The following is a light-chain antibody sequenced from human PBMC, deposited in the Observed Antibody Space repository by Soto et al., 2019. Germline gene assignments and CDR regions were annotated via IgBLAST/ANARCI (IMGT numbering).Light chain of an antibody. CDR1: QSVSSN. V-gene: IGKV3-20*01. CDR2: GAS. J-gene: IGKJ1*01. CDR3: QQYGSSGT. Sequence: EILMTQSPATLSVSPGARATLSCRASQSVSSNLAWYQQKPGQAPRLLIYGASRRATGIPDRFGGSGSGTDFTLTISRLEPEDFAVYYCQQYGSSGTFGQGTKVDIK.